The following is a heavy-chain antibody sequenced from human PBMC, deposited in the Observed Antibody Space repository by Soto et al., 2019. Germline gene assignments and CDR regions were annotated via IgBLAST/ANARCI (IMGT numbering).Heavy chain of an antibody. V-gene: IGHV1-18*01. D-gene: IGHD3-16*01. J-gene: IGHJ6*02. CDR3: VMVDNYVTPTPQDV. CDR1: GYIFVNYG. CDR2: ISPYTGNT. Sequence: QVQLVQSGDEVKKPGASVKVSCKASGYIFVNYGIAWVRQAPRQGLEWMGWISPYTGNTHSASKVQGRLTITTDTXXSTAYMDLGSLTSDDTAVYYCVMVDNYVTPTPQDVWGQGTTVTVSS.